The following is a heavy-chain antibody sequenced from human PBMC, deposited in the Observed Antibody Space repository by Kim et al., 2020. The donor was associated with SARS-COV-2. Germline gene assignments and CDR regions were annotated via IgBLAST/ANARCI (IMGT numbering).Heavy chain of an antibody. J-gene: IGHJ6*02. Sequence: GGSLRLSCAASGFTFSSYSMNWVRQAPGKGLEWVSYISSSSSTIYYADSVKGRFTISRDNAKNSLYLQMNSLRDEDTAVYYCARDAGRYGDFVPPYYYYYYGMDAWGQGTTVTVSS. D-gene: IGHD4-17*01. CDR1: GFTFSSYS. CDR2: ISSSSSTI. V-gene: IGHV3-48*02. CDR3: ARDAGRYGDFVPPYYYYYYGMDA.